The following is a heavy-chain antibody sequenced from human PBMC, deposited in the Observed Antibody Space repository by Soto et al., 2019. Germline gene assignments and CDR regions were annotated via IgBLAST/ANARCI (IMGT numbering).Heavy chain of an antibody. V-gene: IGHV3-9*01. J-gene: IGHJ6*02. CDR2: ISWNSGSI. D-gene: IGHD1-26*01. CDR3: AKDIRPRTSIEHQVGEHGMDV. Sequence: EVQLVESGGGLVQPGRSPRLSCAASGFTFNDYAMHWVRQAPGKGLEWVSGISWNSGSIGYADSVKGRFTISRDNAKNSLYLQMNSLRAEDTALYYCAKDIRPRTSIEHQVGEHGMDVWGQGTTVTVSS. CDR1: GFTFNDYA.